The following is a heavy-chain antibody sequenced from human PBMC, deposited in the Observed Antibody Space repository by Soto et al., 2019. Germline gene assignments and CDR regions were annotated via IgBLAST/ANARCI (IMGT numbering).Heavy chain of an antibody. CDR2: IIPMFGTS. Sequence: QVQLVQSGAEVKKPGSSVKVSCKSSGGTFSNYGISWVRQAPGQGLEWMGGIIPMFGTSNYAQKFQGRVTITADASTSTAYMELSSLRSQDTAGYYCARDRTSTRGDRYYSMDVWGQGTTVTVSS. D-gene: IGHD2-2*01. CDR1: GGTFSNYG. J-gene: IGHJ6*02. CDR3: ARDRTSTRGDRYYSMDV. V-gene: IGHV1-69*01.